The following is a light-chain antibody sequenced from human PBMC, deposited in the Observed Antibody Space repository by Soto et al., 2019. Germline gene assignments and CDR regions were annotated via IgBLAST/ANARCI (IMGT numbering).Light chain of an antibody. CDR2: EVS. Sequence: QSVLTQPASESGSPGQSVTISCTGTSSDVGGYNYVSWYQQHPGKAPTLMISEVSNRPSGVSNRFSGSKSGNTASLTISGLQAEDEADYYCSSYTGSNLGVFGTGTKVTVL. J-gene: IGLJ1*01. V-gene: IGLV2-14*01. CDR3: SSYTGSNLGV. CDR1: SSDVGGYNY.